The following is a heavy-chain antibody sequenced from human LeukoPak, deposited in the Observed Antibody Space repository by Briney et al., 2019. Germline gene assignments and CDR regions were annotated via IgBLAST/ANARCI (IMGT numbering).Heavy chain of an antibody. D-gene: IGHD3-22*01. J-gene: IGHJ4*02. CDR3: ARASAYDSSGYYPY. V-gene: IGHV4-31*03. Sequence: SETLSLTCTVSGGSISSGGYYWSWIRQHPGKGLEWIGYIYHSGSTYYNPSLKSRVTISVDTSKNQFSLKLSSVTAADTAVYYCARASAYDSSGYYPYWGQGTLVTVSS. CDR1: GGSISSGGYY. CDR2: IYHSGST.